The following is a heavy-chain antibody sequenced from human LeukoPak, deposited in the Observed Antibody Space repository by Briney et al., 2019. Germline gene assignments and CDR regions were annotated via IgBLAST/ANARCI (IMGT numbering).Heavy chain of an antibody. J-gene: IGHJ3*02. CDR2: ISYDGSNK. Sequence: PGGSLRLSCAASGFTFSSYAMHWVRQAPGKGLEWVAVISYDGSNKYYADSVKGRFTISRDNSKNTLYLQMNSLRAEDTAVYYCAREIATTVTQLGAFDIWGQGTMVTVSS. CDR3: AREIATTVTQLGAFDI. V-gene: IGHV3-30-3*01. D-gene: IGHD4-17*01. CDR1: GFTFSSYA.